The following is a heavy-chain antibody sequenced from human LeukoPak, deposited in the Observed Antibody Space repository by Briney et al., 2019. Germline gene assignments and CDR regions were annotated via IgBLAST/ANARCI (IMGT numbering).Heavy chain of an antibody. J-gene: IGHJ5*02. D-gene: IGHD3-3*01. CDR2: IKQDGSEK. Sequence: GGPLRLSCAASGFTFNNYWMSWVRQAPGKGLEWVANIKQDGSEKYYVDSVKGRFTISRDNAKNSLYLQMNSLGAEDMAVYYCARDSTYYDFRSGYLNWFDPWGQGTLVTVSS. V-gene: IGHV3-7*01. CDR3: ARDSTYYDFRSGYLNWFDP. CDR1: GFTFNNYW.